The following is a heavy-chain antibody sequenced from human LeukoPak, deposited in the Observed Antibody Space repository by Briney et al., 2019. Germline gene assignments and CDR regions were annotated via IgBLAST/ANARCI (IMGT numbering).Heavy chain of an antibody. Sequence: GESLKISCQGSGYSFTSYWIGWVRQMPGKGLEWMGIIYPGDSDTRYSPSFQGQVTISADESISTAYLQWSSLKASDTAMYYCARHRLYCSSTSCLYKYYYYYGMDVWGQGTTVTVSS. CDR2: IYPGDSDT. J-gene: IGHJ6*02. CDR3: ARHRLYCSSTSCLYKYYYYYGMDV. V-gene: IGHV5-51*01. D-gene: IGHD2-2*01. CDR1: GYSFTSYW.